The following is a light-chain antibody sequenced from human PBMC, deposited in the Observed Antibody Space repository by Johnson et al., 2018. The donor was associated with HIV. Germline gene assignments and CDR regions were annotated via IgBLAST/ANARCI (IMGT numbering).Light chain of an antibody. V-gene: IGLV1-51*01. CDR1: SSNIGNNY. J-gene: IGLJ1*01. CDR2: DNN. CDR3: GTRDSSLSAYV. Sequence: QSVLTQPPSVSAAPGQKVTISCSGSSSNIGNNYVSLYQQLPGTAPRIVTYDNNKRPSGIPDRFSGSKYGTSGTLGITGLQTVDEADYYCGTRDSSLSAYVCGTGTRVTVL.